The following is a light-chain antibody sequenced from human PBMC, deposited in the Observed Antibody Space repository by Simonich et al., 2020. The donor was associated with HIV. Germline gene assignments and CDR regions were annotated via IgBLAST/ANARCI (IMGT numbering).Light chain of an antibody. Sequence: QSALTQPRSVSGSPGQSVTISCTGTSSDVGGYKYVSWYQQRPGKAPKLMIYDVSERPSGVPDRFSGSKSGNTASLTISGLQAEDESDYYCCSYAGAYNVIFGGGTKLTVL. CDR1: SSDVGGYKY. J-gene: IGLJ2*01. V-gene: IGLV2-11*01. CDR3: CSYAGAYNVI. CDR2: DVS.